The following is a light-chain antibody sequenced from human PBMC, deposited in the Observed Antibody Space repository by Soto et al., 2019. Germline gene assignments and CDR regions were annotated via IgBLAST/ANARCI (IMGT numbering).Light chain of an antibody. CDR1: QAISSW. J-gene: IGKJ1*01. V-gene: IGKV1-12*01. CDR2: GAS. Sequence: DIQMTQSPSSVPASVGDRITITCRASQAISSWLAWSQQKPGKAPKLLLYGASSLQSGVPSRFSGSGSGTDFTLTISSLQPEDFATYYCRQVTSFPRTFGQGTKVEIK. CDR3: RQVTSFPRT.